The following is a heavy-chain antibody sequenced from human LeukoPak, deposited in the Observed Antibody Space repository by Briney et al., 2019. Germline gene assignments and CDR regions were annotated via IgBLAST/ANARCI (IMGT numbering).Heavy chain of an antibody. CDR1: RYSISRGYY. CDR3: ARDGSSGWYPLNWFDP. Sequence: SETLSLTCAVSRYSISRGYYLGWIRQPPGKGLEWIGSMYHSGSTYYHPSLKSRVTISVDKSKNQFSLTLSSATAADTAGYYCARDGSSGWYPLNWFDPWGQGTLVTVSS. J-gene: IGHJ5*02. CDR2: MYHSGST. D-gene: IGHD6-19*01. V-gene: IGHV4-38-2*02.